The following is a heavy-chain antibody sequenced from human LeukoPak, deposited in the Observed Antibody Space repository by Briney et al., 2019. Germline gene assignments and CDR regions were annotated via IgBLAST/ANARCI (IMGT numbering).Heavy chain of an antibody. V-gene: IGHV3-30*18. CDR1: GFTFSAYG. CDR2: ISPDGTDK. CDR3: AKRPASGSYVGAFDI. D-gene: IGHD3-10*01. Sequence: GGSLRLSCAASGFTFSAYGMHWVRQAPGKGLEWVALISPDGTDKFYTDSVKGRFTISRDNSKNTLYLQMSSLRAEDTAVYYCAKRPASGSYVGAFDIWGQGTMVIVSS. J-gene: IGHJ3*02.